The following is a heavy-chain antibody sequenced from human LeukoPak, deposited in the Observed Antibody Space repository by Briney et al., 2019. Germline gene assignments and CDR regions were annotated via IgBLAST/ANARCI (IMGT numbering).Heavy chain of an antibody. CDR1: GFTFNTYS. J-gene: IGHJ6*03. Sequence: GGSLRLSCAASGFTFNTYSMNWVRQAPGKGLEWVSSITSSSSYIYYADSVKGRFTISRDNAKNSLYLQMNSLRAEDTAVYYCAIKYYYTSGYQDYYYYMDVWGKGTTVTVSS. D-gene: IGHD3-22*01. V-gene: IGHV3-21*01. CDR2: ITSSSSYI. CDR3: AIKYYYTSGYQDYYYYMDV.